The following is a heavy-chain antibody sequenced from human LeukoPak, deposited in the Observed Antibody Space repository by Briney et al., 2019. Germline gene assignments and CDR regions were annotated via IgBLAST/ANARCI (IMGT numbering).Heavy chain of an antibody. CDR2: ISSNGGST. V-gene: IGHV3-64D*06. CDR1: GFTFSRYA. D-gene: IGHD3-10*01. CDR3: VKDSSSGSYFDC. J-gene: IGHJ4*02. Sequence: RGSLRLSCSASGFTFSRYAMHWVRQAPWKGLEYVSAISSNGGSTYYADSVKGRFTISRDNSRNTLHLQMSSLRVEDTAVYYCVKDSSSGSYFDCWGQGTLVTVSS.